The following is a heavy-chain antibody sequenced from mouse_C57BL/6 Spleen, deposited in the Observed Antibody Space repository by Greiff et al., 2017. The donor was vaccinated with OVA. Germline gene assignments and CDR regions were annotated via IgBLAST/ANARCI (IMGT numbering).Heavy chain of an antibody. J-gene: IGHJ1*03. D-gene: IGHD1-1*01. V-gene: IGHV1-15*01. CDR3: TRKDGSSHWYFDV. CDR2: IDPETGGT. Sequence: VQLKESGAELVRPGASVTLSCKASGYTFTDYEMHWVKQTPVHGLEWIGAIDPETGGTASNQKFKGKAILTADKSSSTAYMELRNLTSEDSAVYYCTRKDGSSHWYFDVWGTGTTVTVSS. CDR1: GYTFTDYE.